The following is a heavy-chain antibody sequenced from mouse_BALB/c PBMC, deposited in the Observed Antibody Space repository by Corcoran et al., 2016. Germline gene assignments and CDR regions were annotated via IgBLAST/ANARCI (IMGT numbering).Heavy chain of an antibody. Sequence: EVQLQQSGAELVKPGASVKLSCTASGFNIKDTYMHWVKQRPEQGLEWIGRIDPANGNTKYDPKFQGKATITADTSSNTAYLQRSSLTSEDTAVYYCATLITTVVARDYFDYWGQGTTLTVSS. D-gene: IGHD1-1*01. J-gene: IGHJ2*01. CDR1: GFNIKDTY. V-gene: IGHV14-3*02. CDR2: IDPANGNT. CDR3: ATLITTVVARDYFDY.